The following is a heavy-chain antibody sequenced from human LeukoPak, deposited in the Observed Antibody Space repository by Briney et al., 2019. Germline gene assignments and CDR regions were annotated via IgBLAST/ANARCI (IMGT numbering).Heavy chain of an antibody. J-gene: IGHJ6*02. Sequence: GGSLRLSCAASGFTVSSNYMSWVRQAPGKGLEWVSVIYSGGSTYYADSVKGRFTISRDNSKNTLYLQMNSLRAEDTAVYYCARDLLRLDYYYGMGVWGQGTTVTVSS. CDR2: IYSGGST. CDR3: ARDLLRLDYYYGMGV. V-gene: IGHV3-53*01. D-gene: IGHD1-26*01. CDR1: GFTVSSNY.